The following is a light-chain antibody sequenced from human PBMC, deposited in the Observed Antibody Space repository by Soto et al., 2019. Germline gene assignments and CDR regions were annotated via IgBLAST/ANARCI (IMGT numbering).Light chain of an antibody. CDR3: QQYLSLPLT. V-gene: IGKV1-33*01. J-gene: IGKJ5*01. Sequence: DIQMTQSPSSLSASVGDRVTITCRASQDISDSLNWYQQKPGESPKLLIYDASNLETGVPSRFSGSGSGTDFTFTISSLQPEDIATYYCQQYLSLPLTFGQGARLE. CDR2: DAS. CDR1: QDISDS.